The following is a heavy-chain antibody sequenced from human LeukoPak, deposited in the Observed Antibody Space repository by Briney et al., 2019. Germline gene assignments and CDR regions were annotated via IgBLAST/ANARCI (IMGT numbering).Heavy chain of an antibody. Sequence: GGPLRLSCAASGFTFSSYSMNWVRQAPGKGLEWVSSISSSSSYIYYADSVKGRFTISRDNAKNSLYLQMNSLRAEDTAVYYCARDRGLIKTLDYWGQGTLDTVSS. CDR2: ISSSSSYI. D-gene: IGHD3-16*02. CDR3: ARDRGLIKTLDY. CDR1: GFTFSSYS. J-gene: IGHJ4*02. V-gene: IGHV3-21*01.